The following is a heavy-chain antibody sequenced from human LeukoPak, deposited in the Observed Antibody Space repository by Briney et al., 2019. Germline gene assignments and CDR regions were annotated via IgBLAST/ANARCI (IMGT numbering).Heavy chain of an antibody. D-gene: IGHD5-18*01. CDR3: ARVRPWIQDGMDV. J-gene: IGHJ6*02. V-gene: IGHV4-59*01. CDR2: IYYSGST. Sequence: SETRSLTCTVSGGSISSYYWSWIRQPPGKGLEWIGYIYYSGSTNYNPSLKSRVTISVDTSKNQFSLKLSSVTAADTAVYYCARVRPWIQDGMDVWGQGTTVTVSS. CDR1: GGSISSYY.